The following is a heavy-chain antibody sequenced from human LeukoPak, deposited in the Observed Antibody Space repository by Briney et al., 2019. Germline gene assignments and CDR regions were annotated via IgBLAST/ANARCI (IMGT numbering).Heavy chain of an antibody. Sequence: ASVKVSCKASGGTFSSYAISWVRQAPGQGLEWMGGIIPIFGTANYAQKFQGRVTITADESTSTAYMELSSLRSEDTAVYYCASGPNRFFSTPAKDYYYYMDVWGKGTTVTVSS. D-gene: IGHD3-3*01. CDR2: IIPIFGTA. CDR3: ASGPNRFFSTPAKDYYYYMDV. CDR1: GGTFSSYA. J-gene: IGHJ6*03. V-gene: IGHV1-69*01.